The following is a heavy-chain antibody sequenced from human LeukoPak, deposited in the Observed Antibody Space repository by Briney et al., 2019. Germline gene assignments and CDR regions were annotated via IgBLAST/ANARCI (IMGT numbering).Heavy chain of an antibody. CDR3: ARQPYRYCSSTSCYWSYYFDY. CDR1: GDSISITSYY. D-gene: IGHD2-2*01. CDR2: IYSSGST. Sequence: SETLSLTCAVSGDSISITSYYWGWIRQPPGKGLERIGSIYSSGSTTYNPSLKSRVTMSVDTSKNQFSLRLSSVTAADTAVYFCARQPYRYCSSTSCYWSYYFDYWGQGTLVTVSS. V-gene: IGHV4-39*01. J-gene: IGHJ4*02.